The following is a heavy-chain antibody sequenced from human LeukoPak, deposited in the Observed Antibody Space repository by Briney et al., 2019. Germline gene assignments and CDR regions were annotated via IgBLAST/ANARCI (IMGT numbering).Heavy chain of an antibody. V-gene: IGHV3-21*01. CDR1: GFTFGRHS. D-gene: IGHD6-13*01. J-gene: IGHJ6*03. CDR2: ISSSSSYI. CDR3: ARDSIAAAHIRYYYYMDV. Sequence: GGSLRLSCVTSGFTFGRHSLNWVRQAPGKGLEWVSSISSSSSYIYYADSVKGRFTISRDNAKNSLYLQMNSLRTEDTAVYYCARDSIAAAHIRYYYYMDVWGKGTTVTVSS.